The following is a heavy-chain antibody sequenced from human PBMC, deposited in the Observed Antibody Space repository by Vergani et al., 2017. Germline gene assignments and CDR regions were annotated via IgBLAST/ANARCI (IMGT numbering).Heavy chain of an antibody. CDR2: VSGSSATP. D-gene: IGHD5-12*01. Sequence: EVQLLESGGGLVQPGGSLRLSCEASGFSFPGYAMSWVRPAPGKGRDWVSSVSGSSATPYYADSVKGRFIISRDNSKNTLHLQMNNLRADDTAVYYCTKGSRGYTGYFFDYWGQGTLATVSS. CDR3: TKGSRGYTGYFFDY. CDR1: GFSFPGYA. V-gene: IGHV3-23*01. J-gene: IGHJ4*02.